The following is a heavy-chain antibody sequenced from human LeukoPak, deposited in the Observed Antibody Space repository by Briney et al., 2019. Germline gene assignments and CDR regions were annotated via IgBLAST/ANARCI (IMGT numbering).Heavy chain of an antibody. Sequence: GGSLRLSCAGSGFTFSSYWMHWVRQAPGKGLVWVARINSDGTTTTYADSVKGRFTFSRDNAMHTLYLQMNSLGAEDTAVYYCARDRVRLDYWGRGTLVTVSS. CDR3: ARDRVRLDY. J-gene: IGHJ4*02. D-gene: IGHD3-10*01. V-gene: IGHV3-74*01. CDR1: GFTFSSYW. CDR2: INSDGTTT.